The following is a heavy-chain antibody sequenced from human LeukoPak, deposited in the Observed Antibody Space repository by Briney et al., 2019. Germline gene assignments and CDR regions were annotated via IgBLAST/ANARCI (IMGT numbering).Heavy chain of an antibody. J-gene: IGHJ6*02. CDR2: IRSKANSYAT. CDR3: TRHPYYYGSGDYYYGMDV. Sequence: GGSLRLSCAASGFTFSGSAMHWVRQASGKGLEWVGRIRSKANSYATAYAASVKGRFTIARDDSKNTAYLQMNSLKTEDTAVYYCTRHPYYYGSGDYYYGMDVWGQGTTVTVSS. D-gene: IGHD3-10*01. V-gene: IGHV3-73*01. CDR1: GFTFSGSA.